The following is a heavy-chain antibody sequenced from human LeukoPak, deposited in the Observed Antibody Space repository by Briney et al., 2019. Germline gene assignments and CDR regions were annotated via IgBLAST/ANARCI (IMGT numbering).Heavy chain of an antibody. V-gene: IGHV4-39*01. CDR2: IYYSGST. CDR3: ARTYYYDSSGFNY. J-gene: IGHJ4*02. Sequence: SETLSLTCTVSGGSISSSSYYWGWIRQPPGKGLEWIGSIYYSGSTYYNPSLKSRVTISVDTSKNQFSLKLSSVTAADTAVYYCARTYYYDSSGFNYWGQGTLVTVSS. D-gene: IGHD3-22*01. CDR1: GGSISSSSYY.